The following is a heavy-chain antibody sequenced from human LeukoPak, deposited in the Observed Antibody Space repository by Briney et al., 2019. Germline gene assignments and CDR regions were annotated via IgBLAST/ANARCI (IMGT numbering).Heavy chain of an antibody. CDR1: GFTFSSYG. CDR2: ISYDGSNK. CDR3: AKDRGYYDSSGYWEV. Sequence: PGGSLRLSCAASGFTFSSYGMHWVRQAPGKGLEWVAVISYDGSNKYYADSVKGRFTISRDNSKNTLYLQMNSLRAEDTAVCYCAKDRGYYDSSGYWEVWGQGTLVTVSS. J-gene: IGHJ4*02. D-gene: IGHD3-22*01. V-gene: IGHV3-30*18.